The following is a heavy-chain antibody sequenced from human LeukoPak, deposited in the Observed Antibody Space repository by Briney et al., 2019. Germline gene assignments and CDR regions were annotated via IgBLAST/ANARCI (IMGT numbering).Heavy chain of an antibody. CDR2: IYPGDSDT. CDR3: ARLGRYCSSTSCWGVGNTDAFDI. CDR1: GYSFTSYW. V-gene: IGHV5-51*01. Sequence: GESLKISCKGSGYSFTSYWIGWVRQMPGKGLEWMGIIYPGDSDTRYSPSFQGQVTISADKSISTAYLQWSSLKASDTAMYYCARLGRYCSSTSCWGVGNTDAFDIWGQGTMVTVSS. D-gene: IGHD2-2*01. J-gene: IGHJ3*02.